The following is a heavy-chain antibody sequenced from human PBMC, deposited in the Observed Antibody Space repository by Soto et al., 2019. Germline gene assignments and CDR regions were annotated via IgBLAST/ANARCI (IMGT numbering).Heavy chain of an antibody. CDR3: ARESGENWTYEAH. V-gene: IGHV4-4*07. CDR1: GAYVSDFS. D-gene: IGHD1-7*01. Sequence: SETLSLTCTVSGAYVSDFSWSWIRQPAGKGLEWIGRITVNGITQYTPSFRSRVTMSMDTSRNQFSLNLQSATAADTALYYCARESGENWTYEAHWGQGTLVTVSS. CDR2: ITVNGIT. J-gene: IGHJ1*01.